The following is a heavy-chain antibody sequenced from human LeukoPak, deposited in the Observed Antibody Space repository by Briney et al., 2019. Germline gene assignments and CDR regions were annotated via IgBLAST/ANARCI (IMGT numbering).Heavy chain of an antibody. V-gene: IGHV4-59*01. J-gene: IGHJ4*02. CDR2: IYYSGST. Sequence: PSETLSLTCTVSGGSISSYYWSWIRQPPGKGLEWIGYIYYSGSTNYNPSLKSRVTTSVDTSKNQFSLKLSSVTAADTAVYYCAGSRAYNWNRIDYWGQGTLVTVSS. CDR3: AGSRAYNWNRIDY. D-gene: IGHD1-20*01. CDR1: GGSISSYY.